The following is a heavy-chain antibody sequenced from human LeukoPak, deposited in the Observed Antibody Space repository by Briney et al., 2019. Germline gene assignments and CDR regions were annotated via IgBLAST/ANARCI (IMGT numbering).Heavy chain of an antibody. V-gene: IGHV3-30*02. J-gene: IGHJ4*02. CDR1: GFTFSSYG. D-gene: IGHD3-22*01. CDR3: AKGENYYDSSGYPDY. Sequence: GGSLGLSCAASGFTFSSYGMHRVRQAPGKGLEWVAFIRYDGSNKYCADSVKGRFTISRDNSKNTLYLQMNSLRAEDTAVYYCAKGENYYDSSGYPDYWGQGTLVTVSS. CDR2: IRYDGSNK.